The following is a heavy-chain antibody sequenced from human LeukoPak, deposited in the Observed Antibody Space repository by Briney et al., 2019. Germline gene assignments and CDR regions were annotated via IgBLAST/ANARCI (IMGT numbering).Heavy chain of an antibody. CDR2: IIPILGIA. CDR3: AGHTYYYDSSGYIGY. CDR1: GGTFSSYA. Sequence: ASVKVSCKASGGTFSSYAISWVRQAPGQGLEWMGRIIPILGIANYAQKFQGRVTITADKSTSTAYMELSSLRSEDTAVYYCAGHTYYYDSSGYIGYWGQGTLVTVSS. J-gene: IGHJ4*02. V-gene: IGHV1-69*04. D-gene: IGHD3-22*01.